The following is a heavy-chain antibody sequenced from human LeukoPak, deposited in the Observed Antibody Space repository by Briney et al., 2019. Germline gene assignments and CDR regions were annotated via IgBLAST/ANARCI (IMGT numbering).Heavy chain of an antibody. CDR3: ARSDYDTSKFDL. D-gene: IGHD3-22*01. V-gene: IGHV4-59*01. Sequence: SETLSLTCTVSGDSISSYYWSWIRQPPGKGLEWIGYIYYSGSTNYNPSLKSRVTISVDTSKNQFSLKLSSVTAADTAVYYCARSDYDTSKFDLWGRGTLVTVSS. CDR2: IYYSGST. CDR1: GDSISSYY. J-gene: IGHJ2*01.